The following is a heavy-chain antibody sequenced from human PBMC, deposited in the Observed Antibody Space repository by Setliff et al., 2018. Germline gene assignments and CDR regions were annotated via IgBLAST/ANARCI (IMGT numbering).Heavy chain of an antibody. CDR2: INLHGGGT. J-gene: IGHJ4*02. CDR1: GYSFTDYY. V-gene: IGHV1-2*02. CDR3: ARGRIGSTWTGDC. D-gene: IGHD2-2*01. Sequence: ASVKVSCKTSGYSFTDYYIHWVRQAPGQGLEWMGWINLHGGGTNYAQNFQGRVTMTMDTSISTAYMELSGLRSDDTALYYCARGRIGSTWTGDCWGQGTLVTVSS.